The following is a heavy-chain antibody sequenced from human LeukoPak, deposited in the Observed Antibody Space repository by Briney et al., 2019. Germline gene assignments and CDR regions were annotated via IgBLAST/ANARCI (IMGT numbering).Heavy chain of an antibody. CDR2: INPSGGST. CDR3: ATDRGMDV. V-gene: IGHV1-46*01. CDR1: GYTFTSYY. J-gene: IGHJ6*02. Sequence: ASVKVSCKASGYTFTSYYMHWVRQAPGQGLEWMGIINPSGGSTSYAQKFQGRVTMTEDTSTDTAYMELSSLRSEDTAVYYCATDRGMDVWGQGTTVTVSS.